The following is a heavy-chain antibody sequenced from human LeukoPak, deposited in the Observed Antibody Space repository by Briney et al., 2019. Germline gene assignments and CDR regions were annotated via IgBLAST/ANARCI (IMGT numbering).Heavy chain of an antibody. V-gene: IGHV3-23*01. CDR3: ARDYVAVAGLDY. Sequence: GGSLRLSCAASGFTFSNYAMSWVRQAPGKGLEWVSTISGGGGTTYYAVSVKGRFTISRDNSKSTLYLQMNSLRAEDTAVYYCARDYVAVAGLDYWGQGTLVTVSS. J-gene: IGHJ4*02. CDR2: ISGGGGTT. CDR1: GFTFSNYA. D-gene: IGHD6-19*01.